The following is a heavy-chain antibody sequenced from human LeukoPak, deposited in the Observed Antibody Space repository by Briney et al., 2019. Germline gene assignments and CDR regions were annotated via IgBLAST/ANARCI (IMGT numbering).Heavy chain of an antibody. J-gene: IGHJ4*02. CDR2: IRGAEGGT. CDR1: GFTINTFT. Sequence: PGGSLRLSCAASGFTINTFTMNWVRQAPGKGLEWVSTIRGAEGGTYYADSVKGRFTISRDNFENTLYLQMNYLREEDTALYYCAKAFSSGWSPFDYWGQGALVIVSS. V-gene: IGHV3-23*01. CDR3: AKAFSSGWSPFDY. D-gene: IGHD6-19*01.